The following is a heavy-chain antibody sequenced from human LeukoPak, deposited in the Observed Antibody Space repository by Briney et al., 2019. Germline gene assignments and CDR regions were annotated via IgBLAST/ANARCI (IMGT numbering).Heavy chain of an antibody. J-gene: IGHJ3*02. D-gene: IGHD3-16*01. Sequence: GRSPRLSCAASGFTFSSYGMHWVRQAPGKGLDGVAVIFNDGSQEKYEASAKGRFTISRNNSKNTLFLQMDRLRAEDTAASYCARDDTLGDGAFDIWGQGTMVTVS. CDR3: ARDDTLGDGAFDI. CDR1: GFTFSSYG. CDR2: IFNDGSQE. V-gene: IGHV3-33*02.